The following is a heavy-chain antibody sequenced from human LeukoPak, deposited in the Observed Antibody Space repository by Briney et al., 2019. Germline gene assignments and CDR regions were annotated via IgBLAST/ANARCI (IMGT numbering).Heavy chain of an antibody. Sequence: ASVKVSCKASGYTFTSYDINWVRQATGQGLEWMGWMNPNSGNTGYAQKFQGRVTITRNTSLSTAYMDLSSLRSEDTAVYYCARHRGMIVFDPWGQGTLVTVSS. J-gene: IGHJ5*02. CDR3: ARHRGMIVFDP. CDR1: GYTFTSYD. D-gene: IGHD3-22*01. CDR2: MNPNSGNT. V-gene: IGHV1-8*01.